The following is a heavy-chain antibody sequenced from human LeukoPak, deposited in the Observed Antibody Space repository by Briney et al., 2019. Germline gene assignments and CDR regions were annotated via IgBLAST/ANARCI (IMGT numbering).Heavy chain of an antibody. V-gene: IGHV3-23*01. Sequence: GGSLRLSCAASGFTFSSYAMSWVRQAPGKGLEWVSAISGSGGSTYYADSVNGRFTISRDNSKNTLYLQMNSLRAEDTAVYYCAEEEGIVVVPAAMRVDYWGQGTLVTVSS. CDR3: AEEEGIVVVPAAMRVDY. J-gene: IGHJ4*02. CDR1: GFTFSSYA. D-gene: IGHD2-2*01. CDR2: ISGSGGST.